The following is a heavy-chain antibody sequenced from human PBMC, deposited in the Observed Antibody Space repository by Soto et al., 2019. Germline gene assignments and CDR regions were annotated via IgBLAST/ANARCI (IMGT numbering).Heavy chain of an antibody. D-gene: IGHD3-10*01. CDR2: IYYSGST. V-gene: IGHV4-39*01. CDR1: GGSRSRSSSY. Sequence: FVPLSHQCSVAGGSRSRSSSYWGWIRQPPGEGLEWIGSIYYSGSTYYNPSLKSRVTISVDTSKNQFSLKLSSVTAADTAVYYCASSAIRITMVRGVITKYYGMDVWGQGTTVTVSS. J-gene: IGHJ6*02. CDR3: ASSAIRITMVRGVITKYYGMDV.